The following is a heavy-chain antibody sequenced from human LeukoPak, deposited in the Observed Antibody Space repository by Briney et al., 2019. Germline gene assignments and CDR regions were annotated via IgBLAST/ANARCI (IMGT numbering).Heavy chain of an antibody. J-gene: IGHJ4*02. D-gene: IGHD3-10*01. V-gene: IGHV3-30-3*01. Sequence: GGSLRLSCAASGFTFSSYAMHWVRQAPGKGLEWVAVISYDGSNKYYADSVKGRFTISRDNSKNTLYLQMNSLRAEDTAVYYCAKVWVRGVIRGTFDYWGQGTLVTVSS. CDR3: AKVWVRGVIRGTFDY. CDR1: GFTFSSYA. CDR2: ISYDGSNK.